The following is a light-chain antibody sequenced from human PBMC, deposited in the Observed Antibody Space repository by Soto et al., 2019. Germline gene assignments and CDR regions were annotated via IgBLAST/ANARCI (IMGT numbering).Light chain of an antibody. CDR2: EVT. CDR1: SSDIGSYDY. V-gene: IGLV2-14*01. CDR3: SSFTSTSTRL. J-gene: IGLJ1*01. Sequence: QSALTQPASVSGSPGQSITVSCTGTSSDIGSYDYVSWYQQHPAKAPNLIIYEVTDRPSGVSNRFSGSKSGNTASLTISGLQAEDEADYYCSSFTSTSTRLFGSGTKVTV.